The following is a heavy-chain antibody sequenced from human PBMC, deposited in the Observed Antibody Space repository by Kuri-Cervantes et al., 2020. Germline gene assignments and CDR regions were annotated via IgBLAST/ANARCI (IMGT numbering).Heavy chain of an antibody. Sequence: SVKVSCKASGYTFTSYYMHWVRQAPGQGLEWMGGIIPIFGTANYAQKFQGRVTITADESTSTAHMELSSLRSEDTAVYYCARGRLLLWASLRGELYYMDVWGKRTTVTVSS. J-gene: IGHJ6*03. CDR1: GYTFTSYY. CDR2: IIPIFGTA. CDR3: ARGRLLLWASLRGELYYMDV. V-gene: IGHV1-69*13. D-gene: IGHD3-10*01.